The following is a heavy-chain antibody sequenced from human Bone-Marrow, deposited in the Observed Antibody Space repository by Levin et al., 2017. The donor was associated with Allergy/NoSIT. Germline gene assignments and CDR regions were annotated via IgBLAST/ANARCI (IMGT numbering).Heavy chain of an antibody. J-gene: IGHJ5*02. V-gene: IGHV4-34*01. CDR1: GGSFSGYY. CDR2: INHSGST. CDR3: ASTVGSTNWFDP. Sequence: SQTLSLTCAVYGGSFSGYYWSWIRQPPGKGLEWIGEINHSGSTNYNPSLKSRVTISVDTSKNQFSLKLSSVTAADTAVYYCASTVGSTNWFDPWGQGTLVTVSS. D-gene: IGHD1-26*01.